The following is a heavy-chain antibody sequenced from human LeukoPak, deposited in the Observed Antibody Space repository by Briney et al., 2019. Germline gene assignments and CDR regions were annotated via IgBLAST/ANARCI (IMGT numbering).Heavy chain of an antibody. V-gene: IGHV4-31*03. CDR3: ARGSLLGWFDP. D-gene: IGHD2-21*01. Sequence: MPSETLSLTCTVSGGSISSGGYYWSWTRQHPGKGLELIGYIYYSGSTYYNPALKSRVTISVDTSKNQFSLKLSSVPAADTAVYYCARGSLLGWFDPWGQGTLVTVSS. CDR2: IYYSGST. CDR1: GGSISSGGYY. J-gene: IGHJ5*02.